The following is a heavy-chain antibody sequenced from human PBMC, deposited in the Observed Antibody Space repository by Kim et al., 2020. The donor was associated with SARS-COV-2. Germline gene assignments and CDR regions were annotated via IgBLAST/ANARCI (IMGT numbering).Heavy chain of an antibody. V-gene: IGHV1-3*01. J-gene: IGHJ4*02. CDR2: KGNQ. D-gene: IGHD5-12*01. CDR3: ARIGATDY. Sequence: KGNQKTSRKSQGRVTITRDPSASPAYMELSSLRSEDTAVYYCARIGATDYWGQGTLVTVSS.